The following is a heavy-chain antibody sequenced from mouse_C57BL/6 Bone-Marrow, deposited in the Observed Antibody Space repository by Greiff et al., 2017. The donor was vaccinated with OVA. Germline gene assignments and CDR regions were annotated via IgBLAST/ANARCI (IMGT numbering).Heavy chain of an antibody. CDR2: IYPGGGYT. V-gene: IGHV1-63*01. D-gene: IGHD2-3*01. Sequence: VQRVESGAELVRPGTSVKMSCKASGYTFTNYWIGWAKQRPGHGLEWIGDIYPGGGYTNYNEKFKGKATLTADKSSSTAYMQFSSLTSEDSAIYYCARWGGYSPDYWGQGTTLTVSS. J-gene: IGHJ2*01. CDR1: GYTFTNYW. CDR3: ARWGGYSPDY.